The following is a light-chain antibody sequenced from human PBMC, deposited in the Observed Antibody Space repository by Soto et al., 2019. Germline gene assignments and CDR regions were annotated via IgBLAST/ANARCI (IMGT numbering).Light chain of an antibody. CDR1: HTISTN. Sequence: EVVMTQSPATLSVSPGERATLSCRASHTISTNLAWYQQKPGQAPRLLIYGASTRAAGIPASFSGSVSVTEYTLIISSLQSEDFAVYYCQDYSDWPTWTFGQGTKVDIK. V-gene: IGKV3-15*01. J-gene: IGKJ1*01. CDR3: QDYSDWPTWT. CDR2: GAS.